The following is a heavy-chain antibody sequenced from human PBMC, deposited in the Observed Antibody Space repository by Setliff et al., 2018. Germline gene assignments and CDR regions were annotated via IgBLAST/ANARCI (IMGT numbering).Heavy chain of an antibody. CDR2: IRHNGGGT. D-gene: IGHD2-21*01. Sequence: ASVKVSCKASGGTFSSYAISGVRQAPGQGLEWMGWIRHNGGGTHYAPKFQGRVTLTRDTANSTVYMDLSSLTPDDTAIYYCARGGGSYRAGNSRPTYWFDPWGQGTLVTVSS. J-gene: IGHJ5*02. CDR3: ARGGGSYRAGNSRPTYWFDP. CDR1: GGTFSSYA. V-gene: IGHV1-2*02.